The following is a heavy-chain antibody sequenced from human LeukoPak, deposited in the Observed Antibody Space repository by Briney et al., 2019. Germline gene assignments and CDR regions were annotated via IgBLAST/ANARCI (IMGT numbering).Heavy chain of an antibody. V-gene: IGHV1-46*01. CDR2: INPSGSST. CDR3: ARDNSVGDVAWWFDP. CDR1: GYTFTSYY. J-gene: IGHJ5*02. Sequence: ASVKVSCKASGYTFTSYYMHWVRQAPGQGLEWMGLINPSGSSTLYAQKFQGRVTMTRDMSTTTDYMELSSMRSEDTAVYYCARDNSVGDVAWWFDPWGQGTLVTVSS. D-gene: IGHD1-26*01.